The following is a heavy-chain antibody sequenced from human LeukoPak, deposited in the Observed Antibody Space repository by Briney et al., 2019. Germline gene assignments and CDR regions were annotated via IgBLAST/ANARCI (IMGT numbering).Heavy chain of an antibody. CDR2: ISSSGGST. CDR3: ARSRQPYPTSSYYFDY. Sequence: GGSLRLSCPASGFTFTSYAMSWVRQAPGKVLQWVSSISSSGGSTYYADSVKGRFTISRDNSRNTLYLQMSSLRAEDTAVYYCARSRQPYPTSSYYFDYWGQGTLVTVSS. V-gene: IGHV3-23*01. CDR1: GFTFTSYA. J-gene: IGHJ4*02. D-gene: IGHD6-6*01.